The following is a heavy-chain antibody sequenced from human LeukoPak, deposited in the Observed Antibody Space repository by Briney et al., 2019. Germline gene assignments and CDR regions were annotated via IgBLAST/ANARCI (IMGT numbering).Heavy chain of an antibody. Sequence: GGSLRLSCAASGFTFSNYGMSWVRQAPGKGLEWVSVISGGGGGTYYADSVKGRFTISRDNSKNTLYLQINSLRAEDTAVYYCAKVRRSTSCYVSCRGFDPWGQGTLVTVSS. D-gene: IGHD2-2*01. CDR1: GFTFSNYG. J-gene: IGHJ5*02. CDR2: ISGGGGGT. CDR3: AKVRRSTSCYVSCRGFDP. V-gene: IGHV3-23*01.